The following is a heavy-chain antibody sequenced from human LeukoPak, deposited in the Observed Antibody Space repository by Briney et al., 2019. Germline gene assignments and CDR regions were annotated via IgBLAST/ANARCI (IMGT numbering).Heavy chain of an antibody. J-gene: IGHJ4*02. CDR2: INEEGSAQ. Sequence: GGSLRLSCAASGFTFSNFWMTWVRQAPGKGLEYVATINEEGSAQYYEDSVRGRFTVSGDNAKNSLFLQMNSLRVEDTAVYFCAREDGYCSGGNCYSYFDSWGQGTLVTVSS. CDR3: AREDGYCSGGNCYSYFDS. CDR1: GFTFSNFW. V-gene: IGHV3-7*01. D-gene: IGHD2-15*01.